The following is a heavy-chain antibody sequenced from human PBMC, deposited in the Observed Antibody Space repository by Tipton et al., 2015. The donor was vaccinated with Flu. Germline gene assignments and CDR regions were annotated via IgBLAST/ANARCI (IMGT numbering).Heavy chain of an antibody. D-gene: IGHD6-19*01. Sequence: TLSLTCTVSGASISSSNYYWSWIRQPAGKALEWIGRIFRTGSTNYNPSLKSRVTISLDTSKNQFSLNLNSVTAADTAVYYCARDRGISVAGSYYFDYWGQGSPVTVSS. V-gene: IGHV4-61*02. CDR2: IFRTGST. CDR1: GASISSSNYY. CDR3: ARDRGISVAGSYYFDY. J-gene: IGHJ4*02.